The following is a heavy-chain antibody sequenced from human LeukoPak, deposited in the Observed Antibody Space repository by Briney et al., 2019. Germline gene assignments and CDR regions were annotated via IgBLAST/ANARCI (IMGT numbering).Heavy chain of an antibody. J-gene: IGHJ4*02. D-gene: IGHD6-13*01. CDR3: ARDYSEQLVLSY. CDR1: GGTFSSYA. Sequence: SVKVSCKASGGTFSSYAISWVRQAPGQGLEWMGGIIPIFGTANYAQKFQGRVTITADKSTSTAYMELSSLRSEDTAVYYFARDYSEQLVLSYWGQGTLATVSS. V-gene: IGHV1-69*06. CDR2: IIPIFGTA.